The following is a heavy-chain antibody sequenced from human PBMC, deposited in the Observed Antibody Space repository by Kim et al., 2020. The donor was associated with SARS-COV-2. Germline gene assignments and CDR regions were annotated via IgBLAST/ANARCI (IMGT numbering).Heavy chain of an antibody. D-gene: IGHD2-15*01. Sequence: ASVKVSCKASGYTFTSYGISWVRQAPGQGLEWMGWISAYNGNTNYAQKLQGRVTMTTDTSTSTAYMELRSLRSDDTAVYYCAREAGYCSGGSCYWWFDPWGQGTLVTVSS. J-gene: IGHJ5*02. CDR3: AREAGYCSGGSCYWWFDP. CDR1: GYTFTSYG. CDR2: ISAYNGNT. V-gene: IGHV1-18*01.